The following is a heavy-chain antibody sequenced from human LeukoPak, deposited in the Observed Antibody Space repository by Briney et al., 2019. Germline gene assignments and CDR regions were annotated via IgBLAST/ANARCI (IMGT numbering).Heavy chain of an antibody. D-gene: IGHD3-10*01. J-gene: IGHJ4*02. V-gene: IGHV3-9*03. CDR1: GFTFDDYA. CDR3: AKDIGYYGSGLFDY. CDR2: ISWNSGSI. Sequence: GGSLRLSCAAPGFTFDDYAMHWVRQAPGKGLEWVSGISWNSGSIGYADSVKGRFTISRDNAKNSLYLQMNSLRAEDMALYYCAKDIGYYGSGLFDYWGQGTLVTVSS.